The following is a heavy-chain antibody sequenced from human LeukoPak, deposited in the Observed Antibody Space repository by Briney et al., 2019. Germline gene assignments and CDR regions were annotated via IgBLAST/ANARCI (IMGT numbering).Heavy chain of an antibody. J-gene: IGHJ6*03. CDR3: ARGGTTGYYYYMDV. V-gene: IGHV1-2*02. Sequence: ASVKVSCKASGHTFTGYYMHWVRQAPGQGLEWMGWINANSGDTNYAQKFQGRVTMTRDTSISTAYMELSRLRSDDTAVYYCARGGTTGYYYYMDVWGKGTTVTVSS. CDR2: INANSGDT. CDR1: GHTFTGYY. D-gene: IGHD4-11*01.